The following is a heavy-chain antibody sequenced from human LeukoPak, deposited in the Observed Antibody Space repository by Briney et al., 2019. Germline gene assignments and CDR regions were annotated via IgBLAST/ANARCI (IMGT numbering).Heavy chain of an antibody. Sequence: PGGSLRLSCSASGFTFSTYAMHWVRQAPGKGLEYVSAISSKGDITFYADSVKGRTAVSRDNSNNTLYLRMSSLRAEDTAVYYCVRYGDSYDYWGQGTLVTVSS. J-gene: IGHJ4*02. CDR2: ISSKGDIT. V-gene: IGHV3-64D*09. D-gene: IGHD4-17*01. CDR1: GFTFSTYA. CDR3: VRYGDSYDY.